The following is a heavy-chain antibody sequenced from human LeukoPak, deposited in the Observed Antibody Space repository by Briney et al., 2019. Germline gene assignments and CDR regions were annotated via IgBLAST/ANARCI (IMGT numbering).Heavy chain of an antibody. CDR1: GFTFSSYA. Sequence: GGSLRLSCAASGFTFSSYAMSWVRQAPGKGLEWVSVIYGDGSTFYADSVKGRFTISRDNSKNTLYLQMNSLRAEDTAVYYCARAAVAGGHWGQGTLVTVSS. CDR2: IYGDGST. D-gene: IGHD6-19*01. J-gene: IGHJ4*02. CDR3: ARAAVAGGH. V-gene: IGHV3-66*01.